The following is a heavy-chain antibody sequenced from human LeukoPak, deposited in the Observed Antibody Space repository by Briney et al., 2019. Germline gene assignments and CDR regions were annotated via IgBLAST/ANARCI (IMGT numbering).Heavy chain of an antibody. Sequence: PSETLSLTCTVSGGSISSYYWSWIRQPPGKGPECIGYIYYSGSTNYNPSLKSRVTIPVDTSKNQFSLKLSSVTAADTAVYYCARGVRYYFDYWGQGTLVTVSS. J-gene: IGHJ4*02. CDR3: ARGVRYYFDY. D-gene: IGHD4/OR15-4a*01. V-gene: IGHV4-59*01. CDR2: IYYSGST. CDR1: GGSISSYY.